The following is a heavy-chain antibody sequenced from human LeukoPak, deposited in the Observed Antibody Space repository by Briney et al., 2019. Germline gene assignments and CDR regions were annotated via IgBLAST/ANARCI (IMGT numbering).Heavy chain of an antibody. J-gene: IGHJ6*02. CDR1: GYTFTGYY. Sequence: ASVKVSCKASGYTFTGYYMHWVRQAPGQGLEWMGWINPNSGGTNYAQKFQGRVTMTRDTSISTAYMELSRLRSDDTAVCYCARDGVVVPAEGMDVWGQGTTVTVSS. CDR3: ARDGVVVPAEGMDV. V-gene: IGHV1-2*02. D-gene: IGHD2-2*01. CDR2: INPNSGGT.